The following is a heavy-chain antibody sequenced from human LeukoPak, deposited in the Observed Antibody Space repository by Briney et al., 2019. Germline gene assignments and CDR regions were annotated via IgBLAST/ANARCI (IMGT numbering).Heavy chain of an antibody. D-gene: IGHD4-17*01. CDR3: AKITKATTPNY. V-gene: IGHV3-53*01. Sequence: PGGSLRLSCAASGFTVSSNYMNWVRQASGRGLEWVSGITDSGRKTYYADSVKGRFSISRDNSKNTVYLQMSDLRAEDTAVYYCAKITKATTPNYWGQGTLVTVSS. CDR1: GFTVSSNY. CDR2: ITDSGRKT. J-gene: IGHJ4*02.